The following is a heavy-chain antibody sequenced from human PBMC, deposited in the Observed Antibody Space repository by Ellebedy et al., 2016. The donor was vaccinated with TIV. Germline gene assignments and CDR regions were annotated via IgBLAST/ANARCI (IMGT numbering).Heavy chain of an antibody. CDR1: GFTFSSYA. Sequence: GESLKISCAASGFTFSSYAMSWVRQAPGKGLEWVSSISGSGGSTFYADSVKGRFTISRENGKNSLYLQMNSLKAEDTAMYYCARATAGLDVWGQGTTVSVSS. CDR2: ISGSGGST. CDR3: ARATAGLDV. V-gene: IGHV3-23*01. J-gene: IGHJ6*02.